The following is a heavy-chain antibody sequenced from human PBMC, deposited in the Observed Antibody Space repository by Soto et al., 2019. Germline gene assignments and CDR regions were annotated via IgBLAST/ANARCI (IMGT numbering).Heavy chain of an antibody. Sequence: QVQLQESGPGLVKPSETLSLTCSVSGGSISSSYWSWIRQPPRKGLEWIGYIYYSGSTNYNPSLKSRVTISVDTSKNQFSLKLSSVTAADTAVYYCARTYYDILTAYVRWFDPWGQGTLVTVSS. CDR2: IYYSGST. V-gene: IGHV4-59*01. D-gene: IGHD3-9*01. CDR1: GGSISSSY. CDR3: ARTYYDILTAYVRWFDP. J-gene: IGHJ5*02.